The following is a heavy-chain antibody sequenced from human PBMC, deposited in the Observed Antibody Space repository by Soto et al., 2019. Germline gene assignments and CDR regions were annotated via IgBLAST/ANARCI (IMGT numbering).Heavy chain of an antibody. CDR3: ARDGHSGSYYGVARPLDY. CDR1: GGSISSYY. Sequence: SETLSLTCTVSGGSISSYYWSWIRQPPGKGLEWIGYIYYSGSTNYNPSLKSRVTISVDTSKNQCSLKLSSVTAADTAVYYCARDGHSGSYYGVARPLDYWGQGTLVTVSS. V-gene: IGHV4-59*01. D-gene: IGHD1-26*01. CDR2: IYYSGST. J-gene: IGHJ4*02.